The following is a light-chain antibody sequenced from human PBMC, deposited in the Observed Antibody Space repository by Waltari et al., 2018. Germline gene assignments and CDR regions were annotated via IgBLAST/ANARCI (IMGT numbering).Light chain of an antibody. J-gene: IGLJ2*01. CDR2: RNS. CDR1: SSNIGSNT. V-gene: IGLV1-44*01. CDR3: AAGDDRLNGRV. Sequence: QSVLTQPPSASGTPGQRVTISCSGSSSNIGSNTVNWYQQLPGTAPKRPIYRNSPLPSGVPDRCSGARSCTPAALAISGRQAEDEAYYYCAAGDDRLNGRVFGGGTKLTVL.